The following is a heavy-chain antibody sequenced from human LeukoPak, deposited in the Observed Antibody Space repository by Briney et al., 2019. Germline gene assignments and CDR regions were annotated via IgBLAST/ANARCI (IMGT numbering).Heavy chain of an antibody. V-gene: IGHV4-34*01. D-gene: IGHD2/OR15-2a*01. J-gene: IGHJ4*02. CDR3: ARVFSMRPTGPDDY. CDR2: SNHSGST. Sequence: SETLSLTCAVYGGSFIGYYWSWIRQPPGKGLDGIGESNHSGSTNYNPSLKSRVTISVDTSKNQVSLKLGSVTAADTAVYYCARVFSMRPTGPDDYWGQGTLVTVSS. CDR1: GGSFIGYY.